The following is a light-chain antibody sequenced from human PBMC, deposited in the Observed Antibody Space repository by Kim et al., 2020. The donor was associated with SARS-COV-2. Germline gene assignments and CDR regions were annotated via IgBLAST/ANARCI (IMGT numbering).Light chain of an antibody. J-gene: IGKJ4*01. CDR1: QSVSSY. V-gene: IGKV3-11*01. CDR3: QQRNNWPLT. CDR2: DAS. Sequence: LAPGERAALSCRASQSVSSYLVWYQQKPGQAPRLLFYDASNRATGIPARFSGSGSGTDFTLTISSLEPEDVAFYYCQQRNNWPLTFGGGTKVDIK.